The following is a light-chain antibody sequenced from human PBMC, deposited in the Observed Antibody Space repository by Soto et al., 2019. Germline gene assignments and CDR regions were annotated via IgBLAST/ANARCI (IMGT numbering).Light chain of an antibody. CDR2: DVS. J-gene: IGLJ2*01. Sequence: QSALTQPASVSGSPGQSITISCTGTSSDVGGYNYVSWYQQQPGKAPKLMIYDVSNRPSGVSNRFSGSKSGNTASLTISGLQAEDEADYYCNSYTRTSTLVVFGGGTKLTVL. V-gene: IGLV2-14*03. CDR3: NSYTRTSTLVV. CDR1: SSDVGGYNY.